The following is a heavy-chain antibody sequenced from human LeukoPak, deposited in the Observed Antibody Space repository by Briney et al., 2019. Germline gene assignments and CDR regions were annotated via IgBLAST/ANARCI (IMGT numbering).Heavy chain of an antibody. CDR3: ARTRKGSSGWAIYYYYGMDV. CDR2: INHSGST. CDR1: GGSFSGYY. D-gene: IGHD6-19*01. Sequence: SETLSLSCAVYGGSFSGYYWSWIRQPPGKGLEWIGEINHSGSTNYNPSLKSRVTISVDTSKNQFSLKLSSVTAADTAVYYCARTRKGSSGWAIYYYYGMDVWGQGTTVTVSS. V-gene: IGHV4-34*01. J-gene: IGHJ6*02.